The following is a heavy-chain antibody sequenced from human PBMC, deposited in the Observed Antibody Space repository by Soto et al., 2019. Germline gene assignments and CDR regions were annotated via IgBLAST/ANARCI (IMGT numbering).Heavy chain of an antibody. J-gene: IGHJ4*02. CDR2: VWFDGNNK. V-gene: IGHV3-33*01. D-gene: IGHD3-22*01. CDR1: GFTFTSS. Sequence: QVQLVESGGGVVQPGRSLRLSCVASGFTFTSSMHWVRQAPGKGLEWLAVVWFDGNNKYYADSVKGRFTISRDNSKNTLDLQMNSLGVEETAVYYCVRGAPTYDSSGKKFAYWGQGTLVTVSS. CDR3: VRGAPTYDSSGKKFAY.